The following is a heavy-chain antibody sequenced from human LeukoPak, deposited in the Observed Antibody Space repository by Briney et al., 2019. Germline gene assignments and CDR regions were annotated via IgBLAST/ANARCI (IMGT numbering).Heavy chain of an antibody. CDR3: SRENGAFSPFGY. Sequence: SEALSLTCGVSGGSISNTNWWSWVRQPPGQGLEWIGEISLTGLTHYNPSLESRVPVSLDKSKNQLSLNLTSVTAADTAVYYCSRENGAFSPFGYWGQGTLVTVLS. J-gene: IGHJ4*02. V-gene: IGHV4-4*02. D-gene: IGHD2-8*01. CDR2: ISLTGLT. CDR1: GGSISNTNW.